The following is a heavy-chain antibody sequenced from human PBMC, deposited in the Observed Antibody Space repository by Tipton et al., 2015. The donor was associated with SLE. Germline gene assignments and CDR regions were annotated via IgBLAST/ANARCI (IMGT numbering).Heavy chain of an antibody. Sequence: TLSLTCTVSGGSISRHYWSWIRQPPGKGLESIGYIHYSGSTHFNPALQSRATISIDTSKNQFSLKLTSVTAADTAVYYCARLIDLWSGSRYYFDYWGQGALVTVSS. D-gene: IGHD3-3*01. J-gene: IGHJ4*02. CDR2: IHYSGST. V-gene: IGHV4-59*11. CDR1: GGSISRHY. CDR3: ARLIDLWSGSRYYFDY.